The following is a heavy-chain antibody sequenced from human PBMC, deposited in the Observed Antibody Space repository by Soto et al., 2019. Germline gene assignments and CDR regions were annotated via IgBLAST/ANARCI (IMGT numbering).Heavy chain of an antibody. D-gene: IGHD6-13*01. CDR2: TNPNSGGT. J-gene: IGHJ5*02. CDR3: ARGWGIAAPGPNWFDP. Sequence: RASVKVSCKASGYSLSGYYLHWVRQAPGQGPEWMGWTNPNSGGTKYVQKFQGRVTMTRDTPISTVYLELSRLRSDDTAVYYWARGWGIAAPGPNWFDPWGQGTLVTVSS. CDR1: GYSLSGYY. V-gene: IGHV1-2*02.